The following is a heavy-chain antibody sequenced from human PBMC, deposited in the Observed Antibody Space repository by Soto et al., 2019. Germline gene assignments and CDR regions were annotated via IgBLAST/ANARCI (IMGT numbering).Heavy chain of an antibody. CDR3: ARLPIIATDY. D-gene: IGHD3-10*01. V-gene: IGHV3-48*01. CDR1: GFPFRRYS. Sequence: GGSLRLSCAGSGFPFRRYSMNWVRQAPGKGLEWVSYISSSSSTIYYADSVKGRFTISRDNAKNSLYLQMNSLRAEDTAVYYCARLPIIATDYWGQGTLVTVSS. J-gene: IGHJ4*02. CDR2: ISSSSSTI.